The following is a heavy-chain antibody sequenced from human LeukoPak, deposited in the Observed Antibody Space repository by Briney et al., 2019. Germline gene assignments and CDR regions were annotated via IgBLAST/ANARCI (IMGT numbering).Heavy chain of an antibody. CDR3: ARASSRDGYNLDFDY. CDR2: INPSGGST. V-gene: IGHV1-46*01. J-gene: IGHJ4*02. CDR1: GYTFTGYY. Sequence: ASVKVSCKASGYTFTGYYMHWVRQAPGQGLEWMGIINPSGGSTSYAQKFQGRVTMTRDTSTSTVYMELSSLRSEDTAVYYCARASSRDGYNLDFDYWGQGTLVTVSS. D-gene: IGHD5-24*01.